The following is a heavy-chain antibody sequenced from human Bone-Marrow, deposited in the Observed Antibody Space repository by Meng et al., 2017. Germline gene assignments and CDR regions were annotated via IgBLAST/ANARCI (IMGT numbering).Heavy chain of an antibody. CDR2: INWNGGST. J-gene: IGHJ3*02. V-gene: IGHV3-20*04. CDR3: ARLPSHLKDAFDI. Sequence: GESLKISCAASGFTFDDYGMSWVRQAPGKGLEWVSGINWNGGSTGYADSVKGRFTISRDNAKNSLYLQMNSLRAEGTALNYCARLPSHLKDAFDIWGQGTMVTVSS. CDR1: GFTFDDYG.